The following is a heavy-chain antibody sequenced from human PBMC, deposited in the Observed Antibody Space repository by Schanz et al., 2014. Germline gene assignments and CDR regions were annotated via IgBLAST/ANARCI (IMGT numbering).Heavy chain of an antibody. D-gene: IGHD3-10*01. V-gene: IGHV3-23*04. Sequence: VQLVDSGGGLVKPGGSLRLSCAASGFTFTNYAMSWVRQAPGKGLEWVSLISDSGDTAYYADSVKGRFTISRDNFKGALYLQMSSLRAEDTAVYYCVRDILHRVYDSGSPWGQGTLVTVSS. CDR3: VRDILHRVYDSGSP. CDR1: GFTFTNYA. J-gene: IGHJ5*02. CDR2: ISDSGDTA.